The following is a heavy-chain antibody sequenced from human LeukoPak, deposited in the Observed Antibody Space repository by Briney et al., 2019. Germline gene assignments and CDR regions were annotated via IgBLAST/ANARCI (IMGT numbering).Heavy chain of an antibody. CDR3: ARVLLWFGELFPPDY. CDR2: ITPIFGTA. Sequence: SVKVSCKASGGTFSSYAISWVRQAPGQGLEWMGGITPIFGTANYAQKFQGRVTITADESTSTAYMELSSLRSEDTAVYYCARVLLWFGELFPPDYWGQGTLVTVSS. CDR1: GGTFSSYA. D-gene: IGHD3-10*01. V-gene: IGHV1-69*13. J-gene: IGHJ4*02.